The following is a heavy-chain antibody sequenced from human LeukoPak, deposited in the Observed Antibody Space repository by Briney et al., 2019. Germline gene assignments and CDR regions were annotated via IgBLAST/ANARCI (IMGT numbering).Heavy chain of an antibody. CDR1: GGSISSYY. J-gene: IGHJ4*02. D-gene: IGHD1-26*01. V-gene: IGHV4-59*01. CDR3: AKGTHSGSYLYYFDY. Sequence: SETLSLTCTVSGGSISSYYWSWIRQPPGKRLEWIGYIYYSGSTNYNPSLKSRVTISIDTSKNQFSLKLSSVTAADTAVYYCAKGTHSGSYLYYFDYWGQGTLVTVSS. CDR2: IYYSGST.